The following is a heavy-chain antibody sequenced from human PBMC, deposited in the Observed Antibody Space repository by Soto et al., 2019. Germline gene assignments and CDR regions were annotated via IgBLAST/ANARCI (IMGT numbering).Heavy chain of an antibody. Sequence: GGSLRLSCAASGFTSSNAWMSWVRQAPGKGLEWVGRIKSKTDGGTTDYAAPVKGRFTISRDDSKNTLYLQMNSLKTEDTAVYYCTAAPLYYYYGMDVWGQGTTVTVSS. CDR2: IKSKTDGGTT. CDR3: TAAPLYYYYGMDV. CDR1: GFTSSNAW. J-gene: IGHJ6*02. V-gene: IGHV3-15*01.